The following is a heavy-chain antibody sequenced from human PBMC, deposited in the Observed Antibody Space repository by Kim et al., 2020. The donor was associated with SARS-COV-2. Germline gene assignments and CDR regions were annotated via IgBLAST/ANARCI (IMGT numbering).Heavy chain of an antibody. CDR1: GFTFSNFA. V-gene: IGHV3-23*01. CDR3: AKGRGANCWALFDS. D-gene: IGHD2-2*01. CDR2: MSDSGGNR. Sequence: GSLRLSCAASGFTFSNFAMHWVRQAPGKGLEWVSVMSDSGGNRYYARSVDGRFTISRDNSMNTVYLEMNSLRAEDTAVYYCAKGRGANCWALFDSWGQGIPVTVSS. J-gene: IGHJ4*02.